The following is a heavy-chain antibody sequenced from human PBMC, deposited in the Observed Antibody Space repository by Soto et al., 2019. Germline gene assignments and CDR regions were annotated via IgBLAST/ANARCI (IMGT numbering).Heavy chain of an antibody. D-gene: IGHD1-26*01. CDR2: IYYSGST. Sequence: QVQLQESGPGLVKPSQTLSLTCTVSGGSITSGGYYWSWIRQHPGKGLEWIGYIYYSGSTYYNPSLKSRVTISVDTSKNQFSLKLSSVTVADTAVYYCARDGGDSGSYSYYFDYWGQGTLVTVSS. J-gene: IGHJ4*02. CDR1: GGSITSGGYY. CDR3: ARDGGDSGSYSYYFDY. V-gene: IGHV4-31*03.